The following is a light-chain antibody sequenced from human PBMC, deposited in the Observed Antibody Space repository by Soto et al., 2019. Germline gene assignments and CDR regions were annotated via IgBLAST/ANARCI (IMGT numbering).Light chain of an antibody. Sequence: EIVLTQSPGTLSLSPGERATLSCRASQSVSSSYLAWYQQKSGQAPRLLIYGASSRATGIPDRFSGSGSGTDFAPNISRLEPEAFAVYYCQQYGSSPLTFDGGTKVEIK. J-gene: IGKJ4*01. CDR2: GAS. CDR1: QSVSSSY. CDR3: QQYGSSPLT. V-gene: IGKV3-20*01.